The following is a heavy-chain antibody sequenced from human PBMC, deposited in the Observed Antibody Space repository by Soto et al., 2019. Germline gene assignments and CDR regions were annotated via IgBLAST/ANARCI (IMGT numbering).Heavy chain of an antibody. V-gene: IGHV3-11*01. D-gene: IGHD3-9*01. CDR2: ISSSFVSM. Sequence: SLSLSCAVSGFPFSNCYMSWIRDAPGKRLEWLADISSSFVSMHYAASVTDRFSISRDNANNSIILQMNSLIAGDTAVYYCARLSGTGWVASSTEYIDYWGEGALVTVYS. J-gene: IGHJ4*01. CDR3: ARLSGTGWVASSTEYIDY. CDR1: GFPFSNCY.